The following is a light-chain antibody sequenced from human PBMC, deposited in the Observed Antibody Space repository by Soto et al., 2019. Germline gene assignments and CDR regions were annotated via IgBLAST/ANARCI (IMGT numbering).Light chain of an antibody. CDR1: SSDVGSYNL. CDR3: CSYAGSSTYV. Sequence: QSALTQPASVSGSPGQSITISCTGTSSDVGSYNLVSWYQQHPGKAPKLMIYEVSKRPSGVSNRFSGSKSGNTASLTISGLQAEHEADSYCCSYAGSSTYVFGTGTKLTVL. J-gene: IGLJ1*01. CDR2: EVS. V-gene: IGLV2-23*02.